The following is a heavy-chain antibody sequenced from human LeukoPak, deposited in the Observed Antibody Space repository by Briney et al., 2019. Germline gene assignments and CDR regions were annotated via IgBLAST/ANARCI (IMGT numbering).Heavy chain of an antibody. Sequence: SETLSLTCAVYGGSFSGYYWSWIRQPPGRGLEWIGYIYYSGSTNYNPSLKSRVTISVDTSKNQFSLKLSSVTAADTAVYYCARARGMVYVYYFDYWGQGTLVTVSS. CDR2: IYYSGST. V-gene: IGHV4-59*08. D-gene: IGHD5/OR15-5a*01. CDR3: ARARGMVYVYYFDY. J-gene: IGHJ4*02. CDR1: GGSFSGYY.